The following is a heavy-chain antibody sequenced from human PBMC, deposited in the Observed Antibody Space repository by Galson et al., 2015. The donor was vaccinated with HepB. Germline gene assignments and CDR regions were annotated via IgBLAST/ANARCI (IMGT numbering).Heavy chain of an antibody. Sequence: SVKVSCKASGYTFTSYAMHWVRQAPGQRLEWMGWINAGNGNTKYSQKFQGRVTITRDTSASTAYMELSSLRSDDTAVYYCARDFVGDIVVVPAADHGAYYYYYYMDVWGKGTTVTVSS. CDR3: ARDFVGDIVVVPAADHGAYYYYYYMDV. J-gene: IGHJ6*03. D-gene: IGHD2-2*01. CDR2: INAGNGNT. CDR1: GYTFTSYA. V-gene: IGHV1-3*01.